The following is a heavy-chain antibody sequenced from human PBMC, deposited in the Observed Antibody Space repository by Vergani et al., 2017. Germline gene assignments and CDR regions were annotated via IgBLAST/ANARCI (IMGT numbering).Heavy chain of an antibody. CDR1: GGTFSTYA. V-gene: IGHV1-69*13. CDR2: LIPIFGTT. Sequence: QVQLVQSGAEVKKPGSSVKVSCKASGGTFSTYAISWVRQAPGQGLEWLGRLIPIFGTTNYAQNFQGRVTSTADESTSTAYMELSSLRSEDTAVYYCATDRRYYSGGSCYLYCWGQGTLITVSS. J-gene: IGHJ4*02. CDR3: ATDRRYYSGGSCYLYC. D-gene: IGHD2-15*01.